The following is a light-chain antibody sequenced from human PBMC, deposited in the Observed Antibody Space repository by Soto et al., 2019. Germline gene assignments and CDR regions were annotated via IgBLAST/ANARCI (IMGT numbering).Light chain of an antibody. Sequence: QSALTQPRSVSGSPGQSVTISCTGTRRDVGGYNYVSWYQQHPGKVPKLMIFDVAKRPSGVPDRFSGSKSGTTASLTISGLQAEDEADYYCCSYGGNYVIFGGGTKLTVL. CDR3: CSYGGNYVI. CDR2: DVA. V-gene: IGLV2-11*01. CDR1: RRDVGGYNY. J-gene: IGLJ2*01.